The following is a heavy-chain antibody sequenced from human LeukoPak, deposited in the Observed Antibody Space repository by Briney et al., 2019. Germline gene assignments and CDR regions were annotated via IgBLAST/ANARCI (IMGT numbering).Heavy chain of an antibody. J-gene: IGHJ1*01. CDR3: AKDLDSTGIWPTGDVQH. Sequence: GGSLRLSCAASGFTFSSYWMSWVRQAPGKGLEWVANIKQDGSEKYYVDSVKGRFTISRDNAKNSLYLQMNSLRAEDTAVYYCAKDLDSTGIWPTGDVQHWGQGSLVIVSS. CDR2: IKQDGSEK. V-gene: IGHV3-7*03. CDR1: GFTFSSYW. D-gene: IGHD3-22*01.